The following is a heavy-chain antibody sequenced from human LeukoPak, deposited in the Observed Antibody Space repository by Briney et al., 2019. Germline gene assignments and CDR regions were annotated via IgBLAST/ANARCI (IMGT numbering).Heavy chain of an antibody. Sequence: SETLSLTCTVSGGSISSSSYYWVWIRQPPGKGLEWIGSIYYSGSTYYNPSLKSRVTISVDTSKNQFSLKLSSVTAADTAVYYCARQSRYYDILTGYSSPPFYFDYWGQGTLVTVSS. J-gene: IGHJ4*02. V-gene: IGHV4-39*01. CDR2: IYYSGST. CDR3: ARQSRYYDILTGYSSPPFYFDY. CDR1: GGSISSSSYY. D-gene: IGHD3-9*01.